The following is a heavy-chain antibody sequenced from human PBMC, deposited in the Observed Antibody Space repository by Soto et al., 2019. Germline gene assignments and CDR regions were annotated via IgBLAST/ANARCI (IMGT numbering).Heavy chain of an antibody. Sequence: LRLSCAASGFTFSSYAMSWVRQAPGKGLEWVSAISGSGGSTYYADSVKGRFTISRDNSKNTLYLQMNSLRAEDTAVYYCAKDQGPLLWFGELLSRPYWGQGTLVTVSS. CDR3: AKDQGPLLWFGELLSRPY. CDR2: ISGSGGST. V-gene: IGHV3-23*01. CDR1: GFTFSSYA. D-gene: IGHD3-10*01. J-gene: IGHJ4*02.